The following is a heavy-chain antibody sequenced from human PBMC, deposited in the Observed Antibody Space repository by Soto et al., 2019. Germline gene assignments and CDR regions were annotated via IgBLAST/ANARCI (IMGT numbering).Heavy chain of an antibody. J-gene: IGHJ4*02. CDR1: GGSLSGYY. CDR3: ARGMGLGLGEQTALGY. D-gene: IGHD3-16*01. Sequence: QVQLQQWGAGLLKPSETLSLTCAVSGGSLSGYYWSWVRQSPGKGLAWIGEINDSGSTNFNPSLESRVTISRDTSKNQFSLQLTSLTAADTAVYYCARGMGLGLGEQTALGYWGQGTLVTVSS. CDR2: INDSGST. V-gene: IGHV4-34*01.